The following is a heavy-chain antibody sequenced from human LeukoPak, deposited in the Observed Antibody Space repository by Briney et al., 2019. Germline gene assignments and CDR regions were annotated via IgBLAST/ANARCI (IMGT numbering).Heavy chain of an antibody. V-gene: IGHV1-18*01. J-gene: IGHJ5*02. CDR3: ARDKRFLEWLPNWFDP. Sequence: ASVKVSCKASGYTFTSYGISWVRQAPGQGLEWMGWISAYNGNTSYAQKLQGRVTMTTDTSTSTAYMELRSLRSDDTAVYYCARDKRFLEWLPNWFDPWGQGTLVTVSS. CDR1: GYTFTSYG. CDR2: ISAYNGNT. D-gene: IGHD3-3*01.